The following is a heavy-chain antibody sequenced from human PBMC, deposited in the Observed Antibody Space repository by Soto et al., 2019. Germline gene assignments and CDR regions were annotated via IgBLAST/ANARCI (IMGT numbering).Heavy chain of an antibody. CDR1: GGSIRSGGYY. Sequence: QGQLQESGPGLVKPSQTLSLTCTVSGGSIRSGGYYWSWIRQHPGKGLEWIGYIFYSGSTYYNPPLRTRFSITVAMSANRSPWKLPPMTAADRPVFSWGGKVAETRNRGALDSGGEGKMFTASS. V-gene: IGHV4-31*03. J-gene: IGHJ3*01. D-gene: IGHD6-19*01. CDR2: IFYSGST. CDR3: GGKVAETRNRGALDS.